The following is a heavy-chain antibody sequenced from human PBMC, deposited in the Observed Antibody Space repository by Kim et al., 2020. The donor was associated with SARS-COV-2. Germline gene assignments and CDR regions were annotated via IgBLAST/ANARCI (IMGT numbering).Heavy chain of an antibody. CDR3: ATALYYGSGSYGFYFD. CDR2: IYYSASI. CDR1: GGSISSSSYY. Sequence: SETLSLTCNVSGGSISSSSYYWGWIRQPPGKGLEWIGSIYYSASIYYNPSLKSRVTISADTSKNQFSLMLSSVTAADTAVYYFATALYYGSGSYGFYFD. D-gene: IGHD3-10*01. V-gene: IGHV4-39*07. J-gene: IGHJ4*01.